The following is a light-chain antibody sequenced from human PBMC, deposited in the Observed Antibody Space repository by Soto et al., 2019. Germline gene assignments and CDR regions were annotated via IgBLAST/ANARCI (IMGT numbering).Light chain of an antibody. CDR1: QSVSSN. CDR3: QHYNNWPFT. CDR2: GAS. J-gene: IGKJ4*01. V-gene: IGKV3-15*01. Sequence: EIVMTQSPATLSVSPGERATLSCRASQSVSSNLAWYQQKPGQAPRLLIYGASTRATGIPDRFSGSGSGTEFTLTISSLQSEDFAVYYCQHYNNWPFTFGGGTKVEIK.